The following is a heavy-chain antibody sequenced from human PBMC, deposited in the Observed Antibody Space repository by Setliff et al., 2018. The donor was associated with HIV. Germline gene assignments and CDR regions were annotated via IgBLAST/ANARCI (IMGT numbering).Heavy chain of an antibody. CDR1: GFTFGDYA. D-gene: IGHD6-19*01. Sequence: GGSLRLSCLASGFTFGDYAMNWVRQAPGKGLEWVSYISSSSSSIYHADSVKGRFTISRDTAKNSLYLQMNSLSVEDTAVYYCARDYWVAGLDYWGQGTLVTVSS. J-gene: IGHJ4*02. V-gene: IGHV3-48*04. CDR3: ARDYWVAGLDY. CDR2: ISSSSSSI.